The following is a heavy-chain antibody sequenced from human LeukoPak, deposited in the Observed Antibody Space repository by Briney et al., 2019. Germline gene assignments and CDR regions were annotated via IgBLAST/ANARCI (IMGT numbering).Heavy chain of an antibody. Sequence: PSETLSLTCTVSGGSISSSSYYWGWIRQPPGKGLERIGSIYYSGSTYYNPSLKSRVTISVDTSKNQFSLKLSSVTAADMAVYYCARDLWFGASRAFNIWGQGTMVIVSS. D-gene: IGHD3-10*01. V-gene: IGHV4-39*07. J-gene: IGHJ3*02. CDR2: IYYSGST. CDR3: ARDLWFGASRAFNI. CDR1: GGSISSSSYY.